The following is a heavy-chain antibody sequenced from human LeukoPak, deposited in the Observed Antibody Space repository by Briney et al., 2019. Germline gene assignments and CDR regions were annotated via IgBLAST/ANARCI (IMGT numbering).Heavy chain of an antibody. D-gene: IGHD3-22*01. Sequence: PSETLSLTCTVSGGSLSSGDYYWRWIRQPPGEGLEWIGYIYYSGSTYYNPSLKSRVTISVDTSKNQFSLKLSSVTAADTAVYYCARRDSSGYLNWFDPWGQGTLVTVSS. CDR3: ARRDSSGYLNWFDP. V-gene: IGHV4-30-4*01. CDR2: IYYSGST. CDR1: GGSLSSGDYY. J-gene: IGHJ5*02.